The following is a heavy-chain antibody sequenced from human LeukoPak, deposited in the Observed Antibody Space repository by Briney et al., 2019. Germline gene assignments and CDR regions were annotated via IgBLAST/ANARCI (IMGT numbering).Heavy chain of an antibody. CDR3: ARGPDSGSYFPYDY. J-gene: IGHJ4*02. V-gene: IGHV1-2*02. D-gene: IGHD1-26*01. CDR2: INPNSGGT. CDR1: GYTFTGYY. Sequence: ASVKVSCKASGYTFTGYYMHWVRQAPGQGLERMGWINPNSGGTNYAQKFQGRVTMTRDTSISTAYMELSRLRSDDTAVYYCARGPDSGSYFPYDYWGQGTLVTVSS.